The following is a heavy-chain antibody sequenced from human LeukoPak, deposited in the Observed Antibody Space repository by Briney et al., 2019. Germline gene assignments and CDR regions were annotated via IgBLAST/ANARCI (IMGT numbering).Heavy chain of an antibody. D-gene: IGHD5-18*01. Sequence: PGGSLRLSCAASGFTFSSYAMSWVRQAPGKGLEWVSAISGSGGSTYYADSVKGRFTISRDNSKNTLYLQMNSLRAEDTAVYYCAKAEYSYANSEDYYYYMDVWGKGTTVTVSS. V-gene: IGHV3-23*01. CDR2: ISGSGGST. J-gene: IGHJ6*03. CDR3: AKAEYSYANSEDYYYYMDV. CDR1: GFTFSSYA.